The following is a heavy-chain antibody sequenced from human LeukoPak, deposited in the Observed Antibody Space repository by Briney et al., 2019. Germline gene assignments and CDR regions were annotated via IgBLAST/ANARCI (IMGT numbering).Heavy chain of an antibody. CDR2: ISGSGGST. CDR3: AKYSGVTIVDLYGMDV. V-gene: IGHV3-23*01. CDR1: GFTFSSYA. D-gene: IGHD1-26*01. Sequence: PGGSLRLSCAASGFTFSSYAMNWVRQAPGKGLEWVSTISGSGGSTNYAVSVKGRFTISRDNSKNTLYLQMNSLRAEDTAVYYCAKYSGVTIVDLYGMDVWGQGTTVTVSS. J-gene: IGHJ6*02.